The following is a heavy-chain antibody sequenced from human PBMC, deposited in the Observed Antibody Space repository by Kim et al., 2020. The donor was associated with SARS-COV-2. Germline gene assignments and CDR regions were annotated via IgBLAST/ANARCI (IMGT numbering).Heavy chain of an antibody. CDR3: ARVRYCGGDCYYYGMDV. Sequence: LKSRVTISVDTSKNQFSLKLSSVTAADTAVYYCARVRYCGGDCYYYGMDVWGQGTTVTVSS. V-gene: IGHV4-39*01. D-gene: IGHD2-21*01. J-gene: IGHJ6*02.